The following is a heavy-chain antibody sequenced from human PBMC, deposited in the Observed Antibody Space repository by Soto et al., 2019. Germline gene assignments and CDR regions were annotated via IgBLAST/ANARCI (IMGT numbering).Heavy chain of an antibody. J-gene: IGHJ1*01. D-gene: IGHD1-1*01. Sequence: QVQLQESGPGLVKPSGTLSLTCAVSGGSISSGYWWTWVRQAPGKGLEWIGEIYHSGSANYSPSLKSRATMSVDKSKNNFSLTLTSVTAADSAVYYCARGTGGGDFQHWGQGTLVTVSS. CDR1: GGSISSGYW. V-gene: IGHV4-4*02. CDR2: IYHSGSA. CDR3: ARGTGGGDFQH.